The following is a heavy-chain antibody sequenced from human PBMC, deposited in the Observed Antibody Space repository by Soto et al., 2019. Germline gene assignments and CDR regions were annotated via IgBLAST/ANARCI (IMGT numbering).Heavy chain of an antibody. J-gene: IGHJ5*02. V-gene: IGHV4-30-2*01. Sequence: QLQLQESGSGLVKPSQTLSLTCAVSGGSFSSGGYSCGWIRQPPGKGLEWIGYIYHSGSTYYNPSLKRRVTTSVDRAKNQFSLKLSSVTAADTAVYYCARVPSPWRQGTLVTVSS. CDR3: ARVPSP. CDR2: IYHSGST. CDR1: GGSFSSGGYS.